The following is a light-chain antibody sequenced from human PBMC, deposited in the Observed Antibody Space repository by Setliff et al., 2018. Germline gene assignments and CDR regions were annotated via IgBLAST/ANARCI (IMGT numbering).Light chain of an antibody. CDR3: CSYTDSSDLYV. Sequence: QSVLTQPPSASGSPGQSVTISCTRTSSDVGGINHVSWYQQYSGKAPKLLLYEVSKRPSGVPDRFSGSKSGNTASLTVSGLQPEDEADYYCCSYTDSSDLYVFGSGTKVTVL. J-gene: IGLJ1*01. CDR1: SSDVGGINH. V-gene: IGLV2-8*01. CDR2: EVS.